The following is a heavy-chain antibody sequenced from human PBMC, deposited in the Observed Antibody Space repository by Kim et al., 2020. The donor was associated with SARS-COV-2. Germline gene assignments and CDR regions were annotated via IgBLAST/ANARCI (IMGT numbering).Heavy chain of an antibody. CDR2: ISYDGSNK. Sequence: GGSLRLSCAASGFTFSSYAMHWVRQAPGKGLEWVAVISYDGSNKYYADSVKGRFTISRDNSKNTLYLQMNSLRAEDTAVYYCARERNDPYYYDSSGCFDYWGQGTLVTVSS. D-gene: IGHD3-22*01. V-gene: IGHV3-30*04. CDR1: GFTFSSYA. CDR3: ARERNDPYYYDSSGCFDY. J-gene: IGHJ4*02.